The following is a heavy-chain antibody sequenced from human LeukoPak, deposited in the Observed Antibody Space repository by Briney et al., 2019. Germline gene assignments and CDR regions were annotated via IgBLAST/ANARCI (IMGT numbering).Heavy chain of an antibody. CDR2: ISSSSSTI. CDR3: ARGRLDSVVTSN. Sequence: GGSLRLSCAASRFTFSSYNMNWVRQAPGKGLEWVSYISSSSSTIYYADSVKGRFTISRDNAKNSLYLQMNSLRDEDTAVYYCARGRLDSVVTSNWGQGTLVTVSS. V-gene: IGHV3-48*02. CDR1: RFTFSSYN. J-gene: IGHJ4*02. D-gene: IGHD4-23*01.